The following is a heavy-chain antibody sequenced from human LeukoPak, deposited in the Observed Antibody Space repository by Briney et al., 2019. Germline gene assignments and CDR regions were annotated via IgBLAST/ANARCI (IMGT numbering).Heavy chain of an antibody. CDR2: ISSSSSSYI. J-gene: IGHJ4*02. D-gene: IGHD4-17*01. CDR3: ARDRATVTSNFDY. V-gene: IGHV3-21*01. Sequence: GGSLRLSCAASGFTFSSYSMNWVRQAPGKGLEWVSSISSSSSSYIYYADSVKGRFTISRDNAKNSLYLQMSSLRAEDTAVYYCARDRATVTSNFDYWGQGTLVTVSS. CDR1: GFTFSSYS.